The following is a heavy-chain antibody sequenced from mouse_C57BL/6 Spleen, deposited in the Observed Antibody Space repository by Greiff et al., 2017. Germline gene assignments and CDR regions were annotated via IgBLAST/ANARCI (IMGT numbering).Heavy chain of an antibody. Sequence: EVKLVESGGGLVKPGGSLKLSCAASGFTFSDYGMHWVRQAPEKGLEWVAYISSGSSTIYYADTVKGRFTISRDNAKNTLFLQMTSLRSEDTAMYYCARGKLQSVFAYWGQGTLVTVSA. CDR1: GFTFSDYG. CDR3: ARGKLQSVFAY. D-gene: IGHD2-1*01. J-gene: IGHJ3*01. CDR2: ISSGSSTI. V-gene: IGHV5-17*01.